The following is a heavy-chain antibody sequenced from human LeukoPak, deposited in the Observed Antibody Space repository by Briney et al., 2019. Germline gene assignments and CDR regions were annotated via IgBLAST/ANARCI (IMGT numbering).Heavy chain of an antibody. CDR3: ARKLGGYDHYFDY. Sequence: SVKVSCKASGGTFSSYAISWVRQAPGQGLEWMGGIIPIFGTANYAQKLQGRVTMTTDTSTSTAYMELRSLRSDDTAVYYCARKLGGYDHYFDYWGQGTLVTVSS. CDR2: IIPIFGTA. J-gene: IGHJ4*02. V-gene: IGHV1-69*05. CDR1: GGTFSSYA. D-gene: IGHD5-12*01.